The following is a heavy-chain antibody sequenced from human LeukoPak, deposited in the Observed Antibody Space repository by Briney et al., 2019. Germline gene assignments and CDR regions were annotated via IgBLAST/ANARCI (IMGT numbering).Heavy chain of an antibody. CDR1: GGSITNSGYY. J-gene: IGHJ4*02. CDR3: AKVTASGFFDY. D-gene: IGHD2-21*02. V-gene: IGHV4-39*07. CDR2: IYYTGST. Sequence: SETLSLTCTVSGGSITNSGYYWGWVRQPPGKGLEWIASIYYTGSTYYNPSLKSRVTISLDASKKQFSLKLSSVTAADTAVYYCAKVTASGFFDYWGQGTLVTVSS.